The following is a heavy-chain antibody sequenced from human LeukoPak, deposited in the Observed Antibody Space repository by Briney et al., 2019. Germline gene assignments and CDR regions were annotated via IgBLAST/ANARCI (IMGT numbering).Heavy chain of an antibody. J-gene: IGHJ4*02. D-gene: IGHD2-8*02. CDR1: GFFFSSHW. CDR3: ARDSYWALEY. CDR2: INQDGSEK. Sequence: GGSLRLSCAASGFFFSSHWMSWVRQAPGKGLEWVAHINQDGSEKYYVDSVEGRFTISRDNAKNSLYLQMNSLRVEDTAVYYCARDSYWALEYWGQGTLVTVSS. V-gene: IGHV3-7*01.